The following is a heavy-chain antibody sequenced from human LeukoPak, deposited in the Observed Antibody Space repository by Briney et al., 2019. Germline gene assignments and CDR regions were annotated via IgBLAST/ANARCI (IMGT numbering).Heavy chain of an antibody. CDR1: GGSISSYY. D-gene: IGHD3-10*01. J-gene: IGHJ5*02. CDR2: IYYSGST. V-gene: IGHV4-59*01. CDR3: ARSKLLWFGEPQNWFDP. Sequence: KPSETLSLTCTVSGGSISSYYWSWIRQPPGKGLEWIGYIYYSGSTNYNPSLKSRVTISVDTSKNQFSLKLSSVTAADTAVYYCARSKLLWFGEPQNWFDPWGQGTLVTVSS.